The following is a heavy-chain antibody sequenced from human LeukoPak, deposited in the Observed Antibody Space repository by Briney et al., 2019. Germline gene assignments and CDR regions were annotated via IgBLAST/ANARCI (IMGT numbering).Heavy chain of an antibody. CDR2: INPSGGST. J-gene: IGHJ6*02. V-gene: IGHV1-46*01. CDR3: AADHPSYSGNYYYGMDV. D-gene: IGHD5-12*01. Sequence: GASVKVSCKASGYTFTSYYMHWVRQAPGQGLEWMGIINPSGGSTSYAQKFQGRVTMTRDTSTSAVYMELSSLRSEDTAVYYCAADHPSYSGNYYYGMDVWGQGTTVTVSS. CDR1: GYTFTSYY.